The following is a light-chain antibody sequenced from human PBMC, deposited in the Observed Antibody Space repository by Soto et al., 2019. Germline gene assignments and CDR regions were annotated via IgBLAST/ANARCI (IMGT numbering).Light chain of an antibody. CDR3: QQYGSSPT. CDR2: DTS. J-gene: IGKJ5*01. Sequence: PGERATLSCGASQSINSNYLAWYQQKPGLAPRLVIYDTSRRAPGIPDRLTGSGSGTDFTLTISRLEPEDSAIYYCQQYGSSPTFGQGTRLEIK. CDR1: QSINSNY. V-gene: IGKV3D-20*01.